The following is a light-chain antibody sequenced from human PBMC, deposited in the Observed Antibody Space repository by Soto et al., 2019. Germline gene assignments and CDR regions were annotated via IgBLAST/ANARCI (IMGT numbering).Light chain of an antibody. CDR2: GAS. Sequence: EIVLTQSPGTLSLSPGERATLSCRASQSVRSNFLAWYQQKPGQAPRLVIYGASDRATGIPDRFTGSGSGTDFTLTINRLEPEDFAVYFCQQYGSSPQTFGQGTKV. J-gene: IGKJ1*01. V-gene: IGKV3-20*01. CDR3: QQYGSSPQT. CDR1: QSVRSNF.